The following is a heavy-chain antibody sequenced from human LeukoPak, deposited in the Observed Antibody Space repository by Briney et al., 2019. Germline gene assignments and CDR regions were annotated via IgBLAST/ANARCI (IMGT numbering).Heavy chain of an antibody. D-gene: IGHD2-8*01. CDR2: INHSGST. CDR3: AGSGYYCFDY. J-gene: IGHJ4*02. V-gene: IGHV4-34*01. CDR1: GGSFSGYY. Sequence: SETLSLTCAVYGGSFSGYYWSWIRQPPGKGLEWIGEINHSGSTNYNPSLKSRVTISVDTSKNQFSLKLSSVTAADTAVYYCAGSGYYCFDYWGQGILVTVSS.